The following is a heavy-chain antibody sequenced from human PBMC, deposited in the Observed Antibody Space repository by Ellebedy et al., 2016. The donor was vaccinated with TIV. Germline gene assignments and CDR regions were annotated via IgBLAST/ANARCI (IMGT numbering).Heavy chain of an antibody. CDR3: ARDPVGVGPAFDV. CDR1: RLTFSSHA. V-gene: IGHV3-23*01. J-gene: IGHJ3*01. CDR2: ITESGGNT. Sequence: PGGSLRLSCAASRLTFSSHAMSWVRQAPGKGLEWVSSITESGGNTYYADSVKGRFTLSRDNSTDTLFLQMNSLSAGDTAIYFCARDPVGVGPAFDVWGQGTMVTVSS. D-gene: IGHD4-23*01.